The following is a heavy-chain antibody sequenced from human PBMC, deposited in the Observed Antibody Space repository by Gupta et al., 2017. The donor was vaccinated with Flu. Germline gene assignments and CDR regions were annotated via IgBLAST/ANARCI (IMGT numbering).Heavy chain of an antibody. CDR3: ARGVGIYYDSSGHDY. CDR1: GFTFSSYG. J-gene: IGHJ4*02. Sequence: QVQLVESGGGVVQPGRSLRLSCAASGFTFSSYGMHWVRQAPGKGLEWVAVIWYDGSNKYCADSVKGRFTISRDNSKNTLYLQMNSLRAEDTAVYYCARGVGIYYDSSGHDYWGQGTLVTVSS. CDR2: IWYDGSNK. V-gene: IGHV3-33*01. D-gene: IGHD3-22*01.